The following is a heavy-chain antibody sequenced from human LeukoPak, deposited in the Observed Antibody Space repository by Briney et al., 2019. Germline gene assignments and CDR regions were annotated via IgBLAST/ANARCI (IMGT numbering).Heavy chain of an antibody. CDR2: TYYSGST. CDR1: GASISRGDYY. CDR3: ARRNIVVVPAAPYYFDY. J-gene: IGHJ4*02. V-gene: IGHV4-30-4*08. Sequence: SQTLSLTCTVSGASISRGDYYWSWIRQPPGKGLEWTGYTYYSGSTYYNPSLKSRVTISVDTSKNQFSLKLSSVTAADTAVYYCARRNIVVVPAAPYYFDYWGQGTLVTVSS. D-gene: IGHD2-2*01.